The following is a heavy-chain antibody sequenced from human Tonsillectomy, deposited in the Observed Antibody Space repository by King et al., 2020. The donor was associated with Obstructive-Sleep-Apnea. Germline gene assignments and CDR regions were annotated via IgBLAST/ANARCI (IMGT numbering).Heavy chain of an antibody. V-gene: IGHV4-59*08. D-gene: IGHD4-11*01. CDR2: IFYSGST. CDR1: GGSISNYY. Sequence: LQLQESGPGLVKPSETLSLTCTVSGGSISNYYWNWIRQPPGKGLEWIGYIFYSGSTNYNPSLKSRVTISVDTSNTQFSLKLSSVTAADTAVYYCARLRRTEYRATYWYFDLWGRGTLVTVSS. CDR3: ARLRRTEYRATYWYFDL. J-gene: IGHJ2*01.